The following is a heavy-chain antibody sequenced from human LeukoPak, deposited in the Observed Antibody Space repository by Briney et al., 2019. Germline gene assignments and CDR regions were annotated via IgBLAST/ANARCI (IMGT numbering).Heavy chain of an antibody. CDR2: ISGSGGST. D-gene: IGHD1-1*01. CDR1: GFTFSSYG. V-gene: IGHV3-23*01. CDR3: AKKGTMAYYFDY. J-gene: IGHJ4*02. Sequence: GGTLRLSCAASGFTFSSYGMSWVRQAPGKGLEWVSAISGSGGSTYYADPVKGRFTISRDNSKNTLYLQMNSLRAEDTAVYYCAKKGTMAYYFDYWGQGTLVTVSS.